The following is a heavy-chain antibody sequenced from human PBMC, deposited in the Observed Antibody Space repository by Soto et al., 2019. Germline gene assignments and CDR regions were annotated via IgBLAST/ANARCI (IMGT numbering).Heavy chain of an antibody. Sequence: GGSLRLSCAASGFTFSSYWMHWVRQAPGKGLVWVSRINSDGSSTSYADSVKGRFTISRDNAKNTLHLQMNSLRAEDTAVYYCAKDFKWLPSRTYYYYYGMDVWGQGTTVTVSS. CDR1: GFTFSSYW. V-gene: IGHV3-74*01. CDR2: INSDGSST. D-gene: IGHD5-12*01. J-gene: IGHJ6*02. CDR3: AKDFKWLPSRTYYYYYGMDV.